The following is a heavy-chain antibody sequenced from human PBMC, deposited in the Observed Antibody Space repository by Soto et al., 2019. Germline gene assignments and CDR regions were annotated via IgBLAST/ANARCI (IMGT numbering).Heavy chain of an antibody. CDR1: GGSISSGGYY. CDR2: IYYTGST. V-gene: IGHV4-31*03. Sequence: QVQLQESGPGLVKPSQTLSLTCTVSGGSISSGGYYWTWISQHPGKGLEWIGYIYYTGSTYSNPSLKSRITTSVDTSKNQFSLNLSSVTAADTAVYYCARAHLAYCSGGSCPGAFDIWGQGTTVTVSS. CDR3: ARAHLAYCSGGSCPGAFDI. D-gene: IGHD2-15*01. J-gene: IGHJ3*02.